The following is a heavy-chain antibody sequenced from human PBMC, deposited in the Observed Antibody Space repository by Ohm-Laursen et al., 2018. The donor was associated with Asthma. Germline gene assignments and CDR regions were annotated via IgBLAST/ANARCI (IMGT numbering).Heavy chain of an antibody. J-gene: IGHJ1*01. Sequence: ASVKVSCKASGYTFTGHYMHWVRQAPGQGLEWMGRINPNSGGTNYAQKFQGRVTMTRDTSISTAYMELSRLRSDDTAVYYCARGWSIALAGCQHWGQGTLVTVSS. CDR1: GYTFTGHY. CDR2: INPNSGGT. D-gene: IGHD6-19*01. CDR3: ARGWSIALAGCQH. V-gene: IGHV1-2*06.